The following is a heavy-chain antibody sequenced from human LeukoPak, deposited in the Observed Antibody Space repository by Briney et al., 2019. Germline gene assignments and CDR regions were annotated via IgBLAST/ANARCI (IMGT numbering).Heavy chain of an antibody. CDR1: GGSFSGYY. CDR2: IYYSGST. CDR3: ARQRISRGYMDV. D-gene: IGHD3-16*01. Sequence: SETLSLTCAVYGGSFSGYYWSWIRQPPGKGLEWIGSIYYSGSTYYNPSLKSRVTISVDTSKNQFSLKLSSVTAADTAVYYCARQRISRGYMDVWGKGTTVTVSS. V-gene: IGHV4-34*01. J-gene: IGHJ6*03.